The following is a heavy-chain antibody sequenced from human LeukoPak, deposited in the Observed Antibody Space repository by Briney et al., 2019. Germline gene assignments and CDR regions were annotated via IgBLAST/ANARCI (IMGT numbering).Heavy chain of an antibody. CDR3: AKAPLCGGDCYSVDRLDY. CDR2: ISGSGGSI. D-gene: IGHD2-21*02. J-gene: IGHJ4*02. V-gene: IGHV3-23*01. CDR1: GFTFSSYA. Sequence: GGSLRLSCAASGFTFSSYAMSWVRQAPEKGLEWVSAISGSGGSIYYADSVKGRFTISRDNSKNTLYLQMNSLRAEDTAVYYCAKAPLCGGDCYSVDRLDYWGQGTLVTVSS.